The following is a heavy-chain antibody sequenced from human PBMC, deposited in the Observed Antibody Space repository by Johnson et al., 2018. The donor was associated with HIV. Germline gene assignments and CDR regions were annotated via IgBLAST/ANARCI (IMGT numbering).Heavy chain of an antibody. Sequence: QVQLVESGGGVVQPGRSLRLSCAASGFTFSSYGMHWVRQAPGKGLEWVAVIWYDGSNKYYADSVKGRFTISRDNSKKTLYLQMNSLRAEDTAMYYCAKDPGGGSYPNDAFDIWGQGTMVTVSS. J-gene: IGHJ3*02. CDR3: AKDPGGGSYPNDAFDI. CDR1: GFTFSSYG. D-gene: IGHD1-26*01. CDR2: IWYDGSNK. V-gene: IGHV3-33*06.